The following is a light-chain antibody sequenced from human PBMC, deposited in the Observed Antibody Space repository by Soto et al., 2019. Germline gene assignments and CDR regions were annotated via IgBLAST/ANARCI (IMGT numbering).Light chain of an antibody. CDR2: EVS. CDR1: GSDIGSYNF. CDR3: YSYTSSSTYV. J-gene: IGLJ1*01. Sequence: QSALTQPASVSGSPGQSITISCTGTGSDIGSYNFVSWYQHHPGKAPKFMIYEVSNRPSGVSDRFSGSKSDNTASLSISGLQAEDEGDYYCYSYTSSSTYVFGTGTKVTVL. V-gene: IGLV2-14*01.